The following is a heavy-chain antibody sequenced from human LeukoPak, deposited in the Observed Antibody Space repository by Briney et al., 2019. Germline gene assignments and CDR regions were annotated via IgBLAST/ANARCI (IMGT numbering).Heavy chain of an antibody. CDR2: ISSSSRNI. CDR3: ASGGGIYY. J-gene: IGHJ4*02. D-gene: IGHD3-16*01. CDR1: GFTFSSYS. V-gene: IGHV3-21*01. Sequence: GGSLRLSCAASGFTFSSYSMNWVRQAPGKGLEWVSVISSSSRNIYYADSVKGRFTISRDNAKSSLSLQMNSLRAEDTAVYYCASGGGIYYWGQGTLVTVSS.